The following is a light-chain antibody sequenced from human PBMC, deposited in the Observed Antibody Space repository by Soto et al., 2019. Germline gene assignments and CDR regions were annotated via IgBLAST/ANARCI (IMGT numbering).Light chain of an antibody. V-gene: IGKV3-15*01. J-gene: IGKJ4*01. Sequence: EIVMTQSPATLSVSPGERATLSCRASQSVSSKLAWYQQKRGHAPRLLIYGASTRATGIPARFSGSGSGTEFTLTISSLQSEDVAVYYCQQYNNWPITFGGGTKVELK. CDR2: GAS. CDR3: QQYNNWPIT. CDR1: QSVSSK.